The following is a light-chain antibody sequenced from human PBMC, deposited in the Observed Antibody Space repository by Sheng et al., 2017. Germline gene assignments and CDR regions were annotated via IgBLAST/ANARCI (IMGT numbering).Light chain of an antibody. V-gene: IGKV1-9*01. Sequence: DIQLTQSPSFLSASVGDRISITCRASQGISSHLAWYQQQPGKAPKLLIYFASTLESGVPSRFSGSGSGTEFTLTISSLQPEDFATYYCQQINGYPITFGQGTRLEIK. CDR1: QGISSH. CDR2: FAS. CDR3: QQINGYPIT. J-gene: IGKJ5*01.